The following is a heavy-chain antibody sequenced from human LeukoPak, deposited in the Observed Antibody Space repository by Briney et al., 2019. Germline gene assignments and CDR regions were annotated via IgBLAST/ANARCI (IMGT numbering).Heavy chain of an antibody. V-gene: IGHV1-46*04. CDR2: INPSGGST. D-gene: IGHD2-2*02. Sequence: GASVKVSCKASGYILTNCYMHWVRQAPGQGLEWMGMINPSGGSTSYAQKLQGRVTMTRDTSTSTVYMELSSLRSEDTAVYYCARDQTDCSTTSCYKFHYGLDVWGQGTTVTVSS. J-gene: IGHJ6*02. CDR1: GYILTNCY. CDR3: ARDQTDCSTTSCYKFHYGLDV.